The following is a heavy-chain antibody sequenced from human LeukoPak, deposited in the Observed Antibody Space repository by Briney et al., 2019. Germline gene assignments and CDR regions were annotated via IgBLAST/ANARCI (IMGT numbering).Heavy chain of an antibody. CDR1: GFTFSSYW. CDR3: ARRGTAQLFFYYYMDV. CDR2: INSDGSST. D-gene: IGHD2-2*01. Sequence: GGSLRLFCPASGFTFSSYWMHWVRQAPGKGLGWVSRINSDGSSTSYADSVKGRFTISRDNAKNSLYLQMNSLRAEDTAVYYCARRGTAQLFFYYYMDVWGEGTTVTVSS. J-gene: IGHJ6*03. V-gene: IGHV3-74*01.